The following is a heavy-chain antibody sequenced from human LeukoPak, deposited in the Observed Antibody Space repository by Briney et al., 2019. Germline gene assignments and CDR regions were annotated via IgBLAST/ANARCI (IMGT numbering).Heavy chain of an antibody. Sequence: PSETLSLTCAVYGGSFSGYYWSWIRQPPGKGLEWIGSIYYSGSTYYNPSLKSRVTISVDTSKNQFSLKLSSVTAADTAVYYCARHAEYYFDYWGQGTLVTVSS. J-gene: IGHJ4*02. CDR1: GGSFSGYY. V-gene: IGHV4-34*01. CDR2: IYYSGST. CDR3: ARHAEYYFDY.